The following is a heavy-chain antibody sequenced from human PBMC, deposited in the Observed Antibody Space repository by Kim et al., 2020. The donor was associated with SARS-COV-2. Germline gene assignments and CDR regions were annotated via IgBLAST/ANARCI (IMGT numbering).Heavy chain of an antibody. CDR3: ARGEVNRFGELSTFDY. CDR1: GGSISSGGYY. Sequence: SETLSLTCTVSGGSISSGGYYWSWIRQHPGKGLEWIGYIYYSGSTYYNPSLKSRVTISVDTSKNQFSLKLSSVTAADTAVYYCARGEVNRFGELSTFDYWGQGTLVTVSS. D-gene: IGHD3-10*01. CDR2: IYYSGST. J-gene: IGHJ4*02. V-gene: IGHV4-31*03.